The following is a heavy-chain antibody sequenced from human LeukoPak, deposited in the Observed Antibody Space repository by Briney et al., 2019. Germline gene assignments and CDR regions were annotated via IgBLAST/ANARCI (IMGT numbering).Heavy chain of an antibody. CDR2: IYYSGST. D-gene: IGHD3-10*01. J-gene: IGHJ4*02. CDR1: GGSISSSNW. CDR3: ARVPAYYYGSGSYYPSFDY. Sequence: NTSGTLSLTCAVSGGSISSSNWWSWVRQPPGKGLGWIGGIYYSGSTNYNPSLKSRVTISVDKSKNQFSLKLSSVTAADTAVYYCARVPAYYYGSGSYYPSFDYWGQGTLVTVSS. V-gene: IGHV4-4*02.